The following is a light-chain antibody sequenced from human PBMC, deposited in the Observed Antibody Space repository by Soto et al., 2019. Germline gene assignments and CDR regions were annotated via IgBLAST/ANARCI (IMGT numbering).Light chain of an antibody. V-gene: IGKV3-20*01. J-gene: IGKJ1*01. CDR3: QQYDRSPWT. CDR2: ATS. CDR1: QSVNSNF. Sequence: EIVLTQSPGTLSLSPGERATLSCRASQSVNSNFLAWFQQKPGQAPRLLIYATSSRATDIPDSFSGSGSGTDFTLTISRLEPEDFAVYYCQQYDRSPWTFGQGTKVEIK.